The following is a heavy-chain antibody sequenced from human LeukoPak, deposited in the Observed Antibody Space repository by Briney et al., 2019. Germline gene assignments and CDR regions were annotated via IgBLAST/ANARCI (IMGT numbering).Heavy chain of an antibody. D-gene: IGHD6-19*01. J-gene: IGHJ4*02. CDR2: ITGSGGRT. CDR1: QFKFNNYG. CDR3: ANGRAQWLAYFDY. Sequence: GGSLRLSCATSQFKFNNYGMTWVRQGPGKGLEWVSSITGSGGRTQYADSVQGRFTISRDNSKNTLYLQMNSLRAEDTAVYYCANGRAQWLAYFDYWGQGTLVTVSS. V-gene: IGHV3-23*01.